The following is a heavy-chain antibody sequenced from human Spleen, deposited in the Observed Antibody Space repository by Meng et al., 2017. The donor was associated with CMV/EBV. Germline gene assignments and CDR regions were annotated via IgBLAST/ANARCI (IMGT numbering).Heavy chain of an antibody. Sequence: GGSLRLSCAASGFIFSSYAMSWVRQAPGKGLEWVSAIHGSGESTYYADSVKGRFTISRDNSKNTLYLQMNSLRAEDTAVYYCAYLPYSSSWDYWGQGTLVTVSS. CDR3: AYLPYSSSWDY. J-gene: IGHJ4*02. V-gene: IGHV3-23*01. CDR1: GFIFSSYA. CDR2: IHGSGEST. D-gene: IGHD6-13*01.